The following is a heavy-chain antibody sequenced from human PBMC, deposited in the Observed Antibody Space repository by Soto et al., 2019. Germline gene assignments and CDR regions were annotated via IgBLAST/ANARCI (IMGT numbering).Heavy chain of an antibody. CDR2: IYYSGST. CDR3: ARQFSVYGGYGRYFDF. Sequence: SETLSLTCTVSGGSISSSSYYWGWIRQPPGKGLEWIGSIYYSGSTYYNPSLKSRVTISVDTSKNQFSLKLSSVTAADTAVYYCARQFSVYGGYGRYFDFWGQGTLVTVSS. V-gene: IGHV4-39*01. CDR1: GGSISSSSYY. J-gene: IGHJ4*02. D-gene: IGHD4-17*01.